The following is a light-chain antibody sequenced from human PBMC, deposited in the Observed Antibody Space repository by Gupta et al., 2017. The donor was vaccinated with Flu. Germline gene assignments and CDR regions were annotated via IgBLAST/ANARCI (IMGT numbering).Light chain of an antibody. V-gene: IGKV1-5*03. CDR2: KAS. J-gene: IGKJ1*01. Sequence: DIQMPQSPATMSASVGDRVTITCRASQSISSWLYWYQQKPGKAPKLLIYKASTWESGVPSRPSCTRLGTEFTLTSSRRQTDDFATYYFQEYNNYRALGQGTKVEIK. CDR1: QSISSW. CDR3: QEYNNYRA.